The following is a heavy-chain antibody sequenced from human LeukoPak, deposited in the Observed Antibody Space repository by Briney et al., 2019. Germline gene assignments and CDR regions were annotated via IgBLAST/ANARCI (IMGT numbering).Heavy chain of an antibody. J-gene: IGHJ4*02. CDR1: GFTFSSYS. CDR2: ISSSSSYI. CDR3: ARDSVGPTPFDY. V-gene: IGHV3-21*01. Sequence: KSGGSLRLSCAASGFTFSSYSMNWVRQAPGKGLEWVSSISSSSSYIYYADSVKGRFSISRDNAKNSLYLQMNSLRAEDTAVYFCARDSVGPTPFDYWGQGTLVTVSS. D-gene: IGHD1-26*01.